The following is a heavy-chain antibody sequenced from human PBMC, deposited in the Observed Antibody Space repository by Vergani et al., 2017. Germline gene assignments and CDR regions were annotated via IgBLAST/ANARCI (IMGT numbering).Heavy chain of an antibody. CDR3: AKTPDFSGSALFDY. CDR2: IGYDGRIK. J-gene: IGHJ4*02. CDR1: GFSFNTYG. D-gene: IGHD3-10*01. V-gene: IGHV3-30*02. Sequence: QVQLVETGGGVVQPGWSLRLYCATSGFSFNTYGAHWVRQAPGKGLEWVAFIGYDGRIKYNVDSVKGRFTISRDTSKKTLSLQMRSLRADDTAVYYCAKTPDFSGSALFDYWGQGTLVTVSS.